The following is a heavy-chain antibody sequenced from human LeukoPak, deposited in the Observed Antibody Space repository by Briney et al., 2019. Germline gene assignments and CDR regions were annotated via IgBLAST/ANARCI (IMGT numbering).Heavy chain of an antibody. J-gene: IGHJ4*02. Sequence: GGSLRLSCAASGFTFSNYGMHWVRQAPGKGLEWVAIIRYDGSNKFYADSVKGRFTISRDNSKNTLYLQMNSLGAEDTAVYYCAKDRTGIFDYWGQGTLVTVSS. V-gene: IGHV3-30*02. CDR3: AKDRTGIFDY. CDR1: GFTFSNYG. CDR2: IRYDGSNK. D-gene: IGHD1-1*01.